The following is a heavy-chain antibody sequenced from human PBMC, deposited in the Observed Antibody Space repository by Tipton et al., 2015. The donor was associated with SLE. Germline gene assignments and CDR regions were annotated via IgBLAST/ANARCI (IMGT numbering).Heavy chain of an antibody. Sequence: LRLSCAVYGGSFSGYYWSWIRQPPGKGLEWIGEINHSGSTNYNPSLKSRVTISVDTSKNQFSLKLSSVTAADTAVYYCARARNYDSSGYPPDAFDIWGQGTMVTVSS. J-gene: IGHJ3*02. CDR1: GGSFSGYY. CDR2: INHSGST. V-gene: IGHV4-34*01. D-gene: IGHD3-22*01. CDR3: ARARNYDSSGYPPDAFDI.